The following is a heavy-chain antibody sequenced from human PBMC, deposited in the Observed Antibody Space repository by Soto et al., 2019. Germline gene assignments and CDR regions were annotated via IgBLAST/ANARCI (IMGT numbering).Heavy chain of an antibody. CDR2: IYYSGRT. CDR3: ARDSSYVWFDP. J-gene: IGHJ5*02. Sequence: PSETLALTCTVSGGSISSDDYYWSWIRQPPGKCLEWIGHIYYSGRTYYNPSLKSRLTISVDTSKNHFSLKLSRLRSDDTAVYYCARDSSYVWFDPWGQGTLVTVYS. CDR1: GGSISSDDYY. V-gene: IGHV4-30-4*02. D-gene: IGHD5-12*01.